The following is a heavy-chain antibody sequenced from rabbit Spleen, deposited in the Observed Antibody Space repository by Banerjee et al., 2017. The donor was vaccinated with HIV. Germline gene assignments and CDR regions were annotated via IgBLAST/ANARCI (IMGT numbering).Heavy chain of an antibody. J-gene: IGHJ4*01. Sequence: QSLEESGGGLVQPGGSLKLSCKASGFIFSDNYAMSWVRQAPGKGLEWIACINAVTGKAVYASWAKGRFTFSKTSSTTVTLQMTSLTAADTATYFCARDGDDDMGDFDLWGPGTLVTVS. CDR1: GFIFSDNYA. CDR2: INAVTGKA. D-gene: IGHD2-1*01. CDR3: ARDGDDDMGDFDL. V-gene: IGHV1S40*01.